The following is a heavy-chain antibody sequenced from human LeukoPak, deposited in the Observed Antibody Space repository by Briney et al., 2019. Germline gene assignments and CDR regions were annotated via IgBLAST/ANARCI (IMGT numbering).Heavy chain of an antibody. D-gene: IGHD6-13*01. Sequence: PGGSLRLSYAASGFTFSSHWMSCFRQAPGKGLEWVSSISYGSGYRYYADSVKGRFTISRDDAKNSLYLQMNSLRTEDTAVYYCARHNDGYRFASDIWGQGTLVTVSS. CDR1: GFTFSSHW. J-gene: IGHJ3*02. CDR3: ARHNDGYRFASDI. V-gene: IGHV3-21*01. CDR2: ISYGSGYR.